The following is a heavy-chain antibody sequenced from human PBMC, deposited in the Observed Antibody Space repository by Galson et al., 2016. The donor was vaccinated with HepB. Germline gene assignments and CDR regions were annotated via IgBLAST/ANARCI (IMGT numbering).Heavy chain of an antibody. CDR1: GVSTKSYY. CDR2: IYYGGTT. V-gene: IGHV4-59*12. D-gene: IGHD6-13*01. CDR3: ARESSSWYQNWFDP. J-gene: IGHJ5*02. Sequence: SLTCTVSGVSTKSYYWSWIRQPPGKGLEWIGYIYYGGTTNYNPSLRSRVTMSVDTSKNQFSLNLSSVTAADTAVYYCARESSSWYQNWFDPWGQGTLVTVSS.